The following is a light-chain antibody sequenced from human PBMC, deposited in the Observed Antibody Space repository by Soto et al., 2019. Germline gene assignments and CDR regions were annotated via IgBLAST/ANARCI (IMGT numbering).Light chain of an antibody. J-gene: IGKJ4*01. CDR3: QQYDELPLT. CDR2: DSS. CDR1: QDISNY. Sequence: DIQMTQSPSSLSASVGDRVTLTCQASQDISNYLNWYQQKPGQAPKLLIYDSSALETGVPSRFSGSGSATDFTLTISSLQPEDFATYYCQQYDELPLTFGGGTKVE. V-gene: IGKV1-33*01.